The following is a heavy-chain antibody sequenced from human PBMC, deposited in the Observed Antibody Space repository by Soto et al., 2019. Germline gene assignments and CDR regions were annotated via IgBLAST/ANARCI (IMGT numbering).Heavy chain of an antibody. Sequence: QVQLVQSGAEVKKPGSSVKVSCKASGYTFTSYYMHWVRQAPGQWLEWMGIITPTGGSTSYAQKVQGRVTMTMDSSTSTVYMELSRRRSEDTAVYYCARVLGSSKDCYFDLWGRGTLVTVSS. D-gene: IGHD6-13*01. J-gene: IGHJ2*01. CDR3: ARVLGSSKDCYFDL. V-gene: IGHV1-46*01. CDR1: GYTFTSYY. CDR2: ITPTGGST.